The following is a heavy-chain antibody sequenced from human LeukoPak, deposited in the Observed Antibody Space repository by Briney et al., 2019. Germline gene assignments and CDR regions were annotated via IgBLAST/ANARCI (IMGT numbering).Heavy chain of an antibody. J-gene: IGHJ4*02. CDR2: IRYDGSNK. D-gene: IGHD3-22*01. V-gene: IGHV3-30*02. Sequence: GGSLRLSCAASGFTFSSYGMHWVRQAPGKGLEWVAFIRYDGSNKYYADSVKGRFTISRDNAKNSLYLQMNSLRAEDTAVYYCARDFRPYYYDSSGYYYDLWYFDYWGQGTLVTVSS. CDR3: ARDFRPYYYDSSGYYYDLWYFDY. CDR1: GFTFSSYG.